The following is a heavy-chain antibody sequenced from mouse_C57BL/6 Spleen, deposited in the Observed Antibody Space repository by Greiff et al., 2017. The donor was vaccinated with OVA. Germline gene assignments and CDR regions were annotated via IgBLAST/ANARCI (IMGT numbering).Heavy chain of an antibody. Sequence: QVQLKQPGTELVKPGASVKLSCTASGYTFTSYWMHWVKQRPGQGLEWIGNINTSYGGTNYNEKFKSKATLTVDKSSSTAYMQLSSLTSEDSAVYYCARSTVVAPYYFDYWGQGTTLTVSS. CDR3: ARSTVVAPYYFDY. V-gene: IGHV1-53*01. CDR1: GYTFTSYW. J-gene: IGHJ2*01. CDR2: INTSYGGT. D-gene: IGHD1-1*01.